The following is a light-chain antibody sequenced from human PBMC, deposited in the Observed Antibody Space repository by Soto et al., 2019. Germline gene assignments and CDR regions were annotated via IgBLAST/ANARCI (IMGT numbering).Light chain of an antibody. Sequence: EIVMTQSPATLSVSPGERATLSCRASQSVSSNLAWYQQKPGQAPRLLIYGASTRATGIPARFSGSGSGTEFTLTISSLQSEDFAVYYCQQYNNWPPGFTLGPGTKVDIK. CDR2: GAS. J-gene: IGKJ3*01. CDR1: QSVSSN. CDR3: QQYNNWPPGFT. V-gene: IGKV3-15*01.